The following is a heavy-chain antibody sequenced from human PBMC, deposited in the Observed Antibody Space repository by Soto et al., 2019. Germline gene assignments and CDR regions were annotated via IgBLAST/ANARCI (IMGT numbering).Heavy chain of an antibody. J-gene: IGHJ6*02. Sequence: PGGSLRLSCAASGFTFSSYGMHWVRQAPGKGLEWVAVIWYDGSNKYYADSVKGRFTISRDNSKNTLYLQMNSLRAEDTAVYYCARSQIFGGAGVFYYYGMDVWGQGTTVT. CDR2: IWYDGSNK. V-gene: IGHV3-33*01. CDR3: ARSQIFGGAGVFYYYGMDV. CDR1: GFTFSSYG. D-gene: IGHD3-3*01.